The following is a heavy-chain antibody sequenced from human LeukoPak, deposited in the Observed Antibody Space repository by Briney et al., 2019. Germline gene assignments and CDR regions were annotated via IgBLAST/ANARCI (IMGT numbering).Heavy chain of an antibody. Sequence: GESLKISCKGSGYSFTSYWIGWVRQMPGKGLEWMGVIYPGDSDTRYSPSFQGQVTISADKSISTAYLQWSSLKASDTAMYYCARNLYCSGGSCYGWFDPWAQGTLVTVSS. CDR3: ARNLYCSGGSCYGWFDP. D-gene: IGHD2-15*01. V-gene: IGHV5-51*01. CDR1: GYSFTSYW. J-gene: IGHJ5*02. CDR2: IYPGDSDT.